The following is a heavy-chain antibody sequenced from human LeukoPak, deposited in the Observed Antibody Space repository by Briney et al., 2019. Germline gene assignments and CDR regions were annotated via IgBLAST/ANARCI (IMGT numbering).Heavy chain of an antibody. Sequence: SETLSLTCTVSGGSISSSYWNWIRQPPGKGLEWIGYIYYSGSTNHNPSLKSRVTISVDTSKKQFSLKLSSVTAADTAVYYCARTASSGYYFRAEYFQHWGQGTLVTVSA. CDR1: GGSISSSY. CDR3: ARTASSGYYFRAEYFQH. V-gene: IGHV4-59*01. J-gene: IGHJ1*01. CDR2: IYYSGST. D-gene: IGHD3-22*01.